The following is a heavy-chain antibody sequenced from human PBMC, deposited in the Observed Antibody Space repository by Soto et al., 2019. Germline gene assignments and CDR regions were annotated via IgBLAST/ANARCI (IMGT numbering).Heavy chain of an antibody. CDR2: IYYSGST. CDR3: AGSGYSYGTFDY. J-gene: IGHJ4*02. D-gene: IGHD5-18*01. CDR1: GGSISSGGYY. Sequence: SETLSLTCTVSGGSISSGGYYWSWIRQHPGKGLEWIGYIYYSGSTYYNPSLKSRVTISVDTSKNQFSLKLSSVTAADTAVYYCAGSGYSYGTFDYWGQGTLVTVS. V-gene: IGHV4-31*03.